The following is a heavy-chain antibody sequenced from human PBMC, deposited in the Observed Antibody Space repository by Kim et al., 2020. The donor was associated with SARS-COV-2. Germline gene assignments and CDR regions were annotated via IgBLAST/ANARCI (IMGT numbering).Heavy chain of an antibody. CDR3: AKDERSCSSTNCYFSH. D-gene: IGHD2-2*01. CDR2: ISGSGSST. V-gene: IGHV3-23*01. J-gene: IGHJ4*02. CDR1: GLTFSSYA. Sequence: GGSLRLSCVASGLTFSSYAMTWVRQAPGKGLEWVSAISGSGSSTYYAHSVKGRFTISRDNSKDTLYLEMDGLRAEDTAVYYCAKDERSCSSTNCYFSHWGQGTLVTVSS.